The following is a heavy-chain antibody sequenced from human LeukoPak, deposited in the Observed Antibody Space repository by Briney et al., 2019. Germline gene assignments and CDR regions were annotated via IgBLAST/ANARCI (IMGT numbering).Heavy chain of an antibody. CDR1: GGSISIYY. Sequence: PSETLSLTCTVSGGSISIYYWSWIRQPAGKGLEWIGRIYTSGSTNYNPSLKSRVTMSVDTSKNQFSLKLSSVTAADTAVYYCAREKVAHIYYYYYYMDVWGKGTTVTVSS. CDR2: IYTSGST. V-gene: IGHV4-4*07. D-gene: IGHD2-15*01. J-gene: IGHJ6*03. CDR3: AREKVAHIYYYYYYMDV.